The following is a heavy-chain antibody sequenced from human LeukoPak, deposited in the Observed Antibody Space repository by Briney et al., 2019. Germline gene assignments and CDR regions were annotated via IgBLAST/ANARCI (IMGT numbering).Heavy chain of an antibody. Sequence: PSETLSLTCAVYGGSFSGYYWSWIRQPPGKGLEWIGSIYHSGSTYYNPSLKSRVTISVDTSKNQFSLKLSSVTAADTAVYYCARDNAWAVGAFDIWGQGTMVTVSS. CDR2: IYHSGST. CDR3: ARDNAWAVGAFDI. CDR1: GGSFSGYY. D-gene: IGHD3-16*01. J-gene: IGHJ3*02. V-gene: IGHV4-34*01.